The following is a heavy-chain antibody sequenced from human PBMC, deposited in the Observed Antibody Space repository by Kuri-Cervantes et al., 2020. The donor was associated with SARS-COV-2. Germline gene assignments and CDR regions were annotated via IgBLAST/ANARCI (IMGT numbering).Heavy chain of an antibody. Sequence: SQTLSLTCAVIGGSINGHYWSWIRQPPGKGLEWIGELNHDGSTNYNPSLKSRITISGDASKNQLSLKVTSVTAADTAVYYCARAEYQPGSTTPFDYWGQGTLVTVSS. J-gene: IGHJ4*02. CDR1: GGSINGHY. CDR2: LNHDGST. D-gene: IGHD1-26*01. CDR3: ARAEYQPGSTTPFDY. V-gene: IGHV4-34*01.